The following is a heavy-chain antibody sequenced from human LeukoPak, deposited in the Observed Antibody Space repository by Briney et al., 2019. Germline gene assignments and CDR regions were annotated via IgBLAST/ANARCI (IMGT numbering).Heavy chain of an antibody. CDR2: INWNGGST. D-gene: IGHD4-17*01. J-gene: IGHJ6*03. Sequence: GGSLRLSCAASGLTFDDYGMSWVRQAPGEGLEWVSGINWNGGSTVYADSVKGRFTISRDNAKNSMYLQINSLRAEDTALYYCAREVPGDYGDYEGYYYYMYVWGKGTTVTVSS. V-gene: IGHV3-20*04. CDR1: GLTFDDYG. CDR3: AREVPGDYGDYEGYYYYMYV.